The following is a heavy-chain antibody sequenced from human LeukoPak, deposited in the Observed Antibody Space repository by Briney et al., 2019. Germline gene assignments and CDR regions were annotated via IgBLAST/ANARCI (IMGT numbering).Heavy chain of an antibody. J-gene: IGHJ5*02. CDR1: GGSISSYY. CDR3: ARDRPGQYCSSTSCYTASPFDP. CDR2: IYYSGST. Sequence: SETLSLTCTVSGGSISSYYWSWLRQPPGKGLEWIGYIYYSGSTNYKPSLKSRVTISVEKSKNQFSLKLRSVTAADTAVYYCARDRPGQYCSSTSCYTASPFDPWGQGTLVIVSS. V-gene: IGHV4-59*01. D-gene: IGHD2-2*02.